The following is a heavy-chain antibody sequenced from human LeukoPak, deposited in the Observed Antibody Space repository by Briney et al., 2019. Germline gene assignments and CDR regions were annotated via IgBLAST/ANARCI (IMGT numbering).Heavy chain of an antibody. CDR1: GGTFSSYT. Sequence: SLKVSCKASGGTFSSYTINWVRQAPGQGLEWMGGIIPIFGSANYAQNFQGRVTITADKSTSTVYMELSSLRSEDTAVYYCARADYYGSGGMDVWGKGTTVTVSS. CDR3: ARADYYGSGGMDV. J-gene: IGHJ6*04. D-gene: IGHD3-10*01. CDR2: IIPIFGSA. V-gene: IGHV1-69*06.